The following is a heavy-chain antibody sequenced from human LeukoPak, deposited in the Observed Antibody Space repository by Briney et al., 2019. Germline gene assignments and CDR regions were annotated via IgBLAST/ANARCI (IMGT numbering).Heavy chain of an antibody. V-gene: IGHV4-4*07. D-gene: IGHD3-10*01. Sequence: PSETLSLTCTVSGDSISTSYFWTWIRQSAGKGLEWIGRIYSSGSTTYNPSLKSRVTMSIDTSRNQFSLNLSSVTAADTAVYYCARDGIHYSSGFDPWGQGILVTVSS. CDR3: ARDGIHYSSGFDP. J-gene: IGHJ5*02. CDR2: IYSSGST. CDR1: GDSISTSYF.